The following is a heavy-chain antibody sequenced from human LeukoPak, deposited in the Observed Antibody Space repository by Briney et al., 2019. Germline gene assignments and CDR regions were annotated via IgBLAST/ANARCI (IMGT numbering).Heavy chain of an antibody. J-gene: IGHJ4*02. CDR1: GYTFTSYG. D-gene: IGHD2-2*01. Sequence: ASVKVSCKASGYTFTSYGISWVRQAPGQGLEWMGWISAYNGNTNYAQKLQGRVTMTTDTSTSTACMELRSLRSDDTAVYYCALGYCSSTSCYWAVPYDYWGQGTLVTVSS. CDR2: ISAYNGNT. CDR3: ALGYCSSTSCYWAVPYDY. V-gene: IGHV1-18*01.